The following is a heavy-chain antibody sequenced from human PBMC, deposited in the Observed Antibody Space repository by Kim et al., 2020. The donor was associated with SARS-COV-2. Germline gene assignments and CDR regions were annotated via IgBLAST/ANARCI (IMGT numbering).Heavy chain of an antibody. V-gene: IGHV3-23*01. J-gene: IGHJ5*02. CDR1: GFIFTKYS. CDR2: ISDSGDNT. Sequence: GGSLRLSCAASGFIFTKYSMSWVRQAPGKGLEWVSAISDSGDNTYYADSVKGRFTIFKDTSKNTLHLQMNNLRAGDSAVYFCATEGGFCISPTCPRRFDAWAQETRVTVSS. CDR3: ATEGGFCISPTCPRRFDA. D-gene: IGHD2-2*01.